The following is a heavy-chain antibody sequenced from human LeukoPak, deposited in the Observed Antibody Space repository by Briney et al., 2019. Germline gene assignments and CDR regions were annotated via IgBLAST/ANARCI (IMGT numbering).Heavy chain of an antibody. Sequence: PGGSLRLSCVASGFIFSNYAMNWVRQAPGKGLEWVARISGNGGKAYYADSVKGLFTISRDNSKNTLYLQMNSLRAEDTAVYSCARKNADYDFWSGLSYFDYWGQGTLVTVSS. CDR1: GFIFSNYA. D-gene: IGHD3-3*01. CDR2: ISGNGGKA. V-gene: IGHV3-23*01. CDR3: ARKNADYDFWSGLSYFDY. J-gene: IGHJ4*02.